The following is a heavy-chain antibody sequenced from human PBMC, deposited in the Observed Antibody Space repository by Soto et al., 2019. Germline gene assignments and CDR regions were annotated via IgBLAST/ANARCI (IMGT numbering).Heavy chain of an antibody. CDR1: GFPFSSFG. CDR2: VSAAGYTT. D-gene: IGHD6-13*01. CDR3: AKEGSIWQFAFDI. J-gene: IGHJ3*02. Sequence: QVRLVESGGGVVQPGRSLRLSCTASGFPFSSFGMHWVRQAPGKGLEWVAVVSAAGYTTYYSDSVKGRFNISRDNSRNTLNLQMNSLRREDTGLYYCAKEGSIWQFAFDIWGRGTMVTVSS. V-gene: IGHV3-30*18.